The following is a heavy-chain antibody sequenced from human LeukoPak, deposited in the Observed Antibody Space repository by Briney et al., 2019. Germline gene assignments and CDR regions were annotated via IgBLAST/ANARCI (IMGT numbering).Heavy chain of an antibody. CDR1: GFTFSSYG. CDR3: AKDLDSYSYTGDY. V-gene: IGHV3-30*18. D-gene: IGHD5-18*01. CDR2: ISYDGSNR. Sequence: GRSLRLSCAASGFTFSSYGMHWVRQAPGKGLEWVAVISYDGSNRYYADSVKGRFTISRDNSKNTLYLQMNSLRAEDTAVYYCAKDLDSYSYTGDYWGQGTLVTVSS. J-gene: IGHJ4*02.